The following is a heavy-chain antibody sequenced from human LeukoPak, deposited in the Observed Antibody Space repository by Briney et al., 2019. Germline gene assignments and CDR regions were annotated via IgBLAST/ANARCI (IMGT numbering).Heavy chain of an antibody. J-gene: IGHJ4*02. D-gene: IGHD3-3*01. Sequence: SETLSLTCAVYGGSFSGYYWSWIRQPPGKGLEWIGEINHSGSTNYNPSPKSRVTISVDTSKNQFSLKLSSVTAADTAVYYCASSDFWSGYYFDYWGQGTLVTVSS. CDR3: ASSDFWSGYYFDY. V-gene: IGHV4-34*01. CDR2: INHSGST. CDR1: GGSFSGYY.